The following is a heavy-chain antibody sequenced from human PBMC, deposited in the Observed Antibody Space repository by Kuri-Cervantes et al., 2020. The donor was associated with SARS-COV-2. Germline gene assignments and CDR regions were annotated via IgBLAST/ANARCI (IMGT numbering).Heavy chain of an antibody. Sequence: GESLKLSCPAHGFTLISDSMNWVRQAPGKGLEWVSSISSSSSYTYYADSVKGRFTISRDNAKNSLYLQMNSLRAEDTAVYYFARAGRWLQSPPFDYWGQGTLVTVSS. CDR1: GFTLISDS. CDR3: ARAGRWLQSPPFDY. D-gene: IGHD5-24*01. J-gene: IGHJ4*02. V-gene: IGHV3-21*01. CDR2: ISSSSSYT.